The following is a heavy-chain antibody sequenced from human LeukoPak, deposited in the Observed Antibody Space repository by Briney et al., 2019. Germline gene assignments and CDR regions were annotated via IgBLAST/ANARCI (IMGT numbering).Heavy chain of an antibody. Sequence: PGGSLRLSCAASGFTFSSYAMHWVRQAPGKGLEWVAVISYDGSNKYYADSVKGRFTISRDNSKNTLYLQMNSLRAEDTAVYYCARAGADSYGDYVYFDYWGQGTLVTVS. CDR1: GFTFSSYA. J-gene: IGHJ4*02. V-gene: IGHV3-30*04. D-gene: IGHD4-17*01. CDR2: ISYDGSNK. CDR3: ARAGADSYGDYVYFDY.